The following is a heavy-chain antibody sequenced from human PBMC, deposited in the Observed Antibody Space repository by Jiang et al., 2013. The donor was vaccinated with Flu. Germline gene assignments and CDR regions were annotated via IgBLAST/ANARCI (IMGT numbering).Heavy chain of an antibody. CDR2: INHSGST. D-gene: IGHD2-2*01. CDR3: ARGDPHSPQLVQLGPSFDY. CDR1: GGSFSGYY. Sequence: LLKPSETLSLTCAVYGGSFSGYYWSWIRQPPGKGLEWIGEINHSGSTNYNPSLKSRVTISVDTSKNQFSLKLSSVTAADTAVYYCARGDPHSPQLVQLGPSFDYWGQGTLVTVSS. J-gene: IGHJ4*02. V-gene: IGHV4-34*01.